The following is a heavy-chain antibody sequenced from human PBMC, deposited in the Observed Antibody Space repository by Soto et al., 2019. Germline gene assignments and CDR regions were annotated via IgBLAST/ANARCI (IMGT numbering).Heavy chain of an antibody. D-gene: IGHD4-17*01. CDR2: IYYSGST. V-gene: IGHV4-31*02. J-gene: IGHJ4*02. CDR3: ARGDYADGTY. Sequence: IRQHPGKGLEWIGYIYYSGSTYYNPSLKSRVTISVDTSKNQFSLKLSSVTAADTAVYYCARGDYADGTYWGQGSLVTVSS.